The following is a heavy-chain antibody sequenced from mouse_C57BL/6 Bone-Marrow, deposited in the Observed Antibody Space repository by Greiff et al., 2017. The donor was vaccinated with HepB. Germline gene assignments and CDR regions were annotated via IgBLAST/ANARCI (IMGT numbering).Heavy chain of an antibody. CDR2: ISNLAYSI. CDR3: ARRDWDYYYAMDY. J-gene: IGHJ4*01. Sequence: EVKLMESGGGLVQPGGSLKLSCAASGFTFSDYGMAWVRQAPRKGPEWVAFISNLAYSIYYADTVTGRFTISRENAKNTLYLEMSSLRSEDTAMYYCARRDWDYYYAMDYWGQGTSVTVSS. CDR1: GFTFSDYG. V-gene: IGHV5-15*01. D-gene: IGHD4-1*01.